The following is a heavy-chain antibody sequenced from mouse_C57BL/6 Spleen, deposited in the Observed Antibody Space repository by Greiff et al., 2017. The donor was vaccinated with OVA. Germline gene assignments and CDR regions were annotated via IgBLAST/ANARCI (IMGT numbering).Heavy chain of an antibody. CDR2: INPSSGYT. D-gene: IGHD3-2*02. CDR1: GYTFTSYW. V-gene: IGHV1-7*01. CDR3: ARSASSGPFAY. J-gene: IGHJ3*01. Sequence: QVQLQQSGAELAKPGASVKLSCKASGYTFTSYWMHWVKQRPGQGLEWIGYINPSSGYTKYNQKFKGKATLTVDTSSSTAYMQLSSLTSEDSAVYYCARSASSGPFAYWGQGTLVTVSA.